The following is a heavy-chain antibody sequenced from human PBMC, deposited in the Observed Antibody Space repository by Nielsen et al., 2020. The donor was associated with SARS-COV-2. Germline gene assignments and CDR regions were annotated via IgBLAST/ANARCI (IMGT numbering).Heavy chain of an antibody. Sequence: GESLKISCSASGFTFSSYAMHWVRQAPGKGLEYVSAISSNGGSTYYADSVKGRFTISRDNSKNTLYLQMSSLRAEDTAVYYCVSGWVATTDYYYYGMDVWGQGTTVTVSS. J-gene: IGHJ6*02. D-gene: IGHD5-24*01. CDR2: ISSNGGST. V-gene: IGHV3-64D*06. CDR1: GFTFSSYA. CDR3: VSGWVATTDYYYYGMDV.